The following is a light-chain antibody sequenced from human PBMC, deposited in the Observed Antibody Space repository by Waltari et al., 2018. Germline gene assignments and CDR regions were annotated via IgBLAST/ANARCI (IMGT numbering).Light chain of an antibody. CDR3: QQYYSISPT. CDR2: WAS. J-gene: IGKJ1*01. Sequence: DIVMTPSPDSLAVSLGKRATIHCKSSQSVLYSSNNQNYLAWYQQKAGQPPKLLIYWASTRESGVPDRFSGSGSGTDFTLTISSLQAEDVAVYHCQQYYSISPTFGQGTKVEIK. CDR1: QSVLYSSNNQNY. V-gene: IGKV4-1*01.